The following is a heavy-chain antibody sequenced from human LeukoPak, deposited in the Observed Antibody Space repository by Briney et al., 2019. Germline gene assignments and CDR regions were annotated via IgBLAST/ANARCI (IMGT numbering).Heavy chain of an antibody. CDR3: ARDLGWGSWTIDY. J-gene: IGHJ4*02. V-gene: IGHV4-39*07. CDR2: IYYSGST. D-gene: IGHD3-16*01. Sequence: SETLSLTCTVSGGSISSSSYYWGWIRQPPGKGLEWIGGIYYSGSTYYNPSLKSRVTISVDTSKNQFSLKLSSVTAADTAVYYCARDLGWGSWTIDYWGQGTLVTVSS. CDR1: GGSISSSSYY.